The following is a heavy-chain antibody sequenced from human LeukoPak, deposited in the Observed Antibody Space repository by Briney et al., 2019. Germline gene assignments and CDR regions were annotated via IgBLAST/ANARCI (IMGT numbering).Heavy chain of an antibody. V-gene: IGHV1-18*01. CDR2: ISPWNGHT. CDR3: ARGDGDY. D-gene: IGHD3-16*01. CDR1: GYTFTGYG. J-gene: IGHJ4*02. Sequence: ASVKVSCKASGYTFTGYGISWMRQAPGQGLEWMGWISPWNGHTDYAQKTQGGVTLTTETSTSTAYMELSSLRSDDTAIYYCARGDGDYWGQGTVVTVSS.